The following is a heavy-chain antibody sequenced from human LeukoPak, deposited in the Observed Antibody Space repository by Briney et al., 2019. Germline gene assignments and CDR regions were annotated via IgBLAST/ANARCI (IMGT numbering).Heavy chain of an antibody. J-gene: IGHJ4*02. V-gene: IGHV4-59*01. CDR3: ARFHPNWGLDY. Sequence: PSETLSLTCTVSGGSISSYYWSWIRQPPGKGLEWIGYNSGSTNYNPSLKSRVTISVDTSKNQFSLKLSSVTAADTAVYYCARFHPNWGLDYWGQGILVTVSS. CDR2: NSGST. D-gene: IGHD7-27*01. CDR1: GGSISSYY.